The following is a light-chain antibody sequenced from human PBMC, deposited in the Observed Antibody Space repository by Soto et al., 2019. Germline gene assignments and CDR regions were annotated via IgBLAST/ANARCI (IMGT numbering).Light chain of an antibody. CDR3: QQANSFPFT. CDR2: DAS. Sequence: AIQVTQSPSSLSASVGAGVSITCRASQGISSALAWYQQKPGKAPKLLIYDASSLESGVPSRFSGSGSGTDFTLTISSLQPEDFATYFCQQANSFPFTFGGGTKVDIK. J-gene: IGKJ4*01. V-gene: IGKV1-13*02. CDR1: QGISSA.